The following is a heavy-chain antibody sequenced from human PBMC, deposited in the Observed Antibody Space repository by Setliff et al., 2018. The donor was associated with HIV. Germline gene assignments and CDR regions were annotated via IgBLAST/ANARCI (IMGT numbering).Heavy chain of an antibody. CDR3: ARQPLYNDYDWRSYYGMHV. J-gene: IGHJ6*02. D-gene: IGHD5-12*01. Sequence: SETLSLTCTVSGGSISSFYWTWIRQPPGKGLEWIGYIYYSGSTYYSPSLNSRFTISVDTSKNQFSLKLRSVTAADTAVYYCARQPLYNDYDWRSYYGMHVWGQGTTVTVSS. CDR1: GGSISSFY. V-gene: IGHV4-59*08. CDR2: IYYSGST.